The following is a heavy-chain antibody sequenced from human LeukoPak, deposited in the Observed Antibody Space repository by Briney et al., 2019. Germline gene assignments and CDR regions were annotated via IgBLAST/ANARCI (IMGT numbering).Heavy chain of an antibody. V-gene: IGHV3-30*02. CDR1: GFTFSNSG. J-gene: IGHJ4*02. Sequence: PGGSLSLSCAASGFTFSNSGMHWVRQAPGKGLEWVAFVLYDGSNKYYTDSVKSRFTISRGNSRNTLYLQMNSLRPEDAAVYYCAKDLTYWGQGTLVTVSS. CDR3: AKDLTY. CDR2: VLYDGSNK.